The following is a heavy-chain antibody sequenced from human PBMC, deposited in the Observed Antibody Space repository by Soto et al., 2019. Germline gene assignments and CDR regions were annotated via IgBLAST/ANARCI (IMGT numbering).Heavy chain of an antibody. Sequence: QVQLVESGGGVVQPGRSLRVSCAASGFTFSSYGMHWVRQAPGKGLEWVAVIWYDGSNKYYADSVKGRFTISRDNSKNMVYLQMNSLRAEDTAVYYCSRAYHTSSSRGLGNYWGQGTLVTVSS. V-gene: IGHV3-33*01. CDR1: GFTFSSYG. CDR2: IWYDGSNK. D-gene: IGHD6-6*01. J-gene: IGHJ4*02. CDR3: SRAYHTSSSRGLGNY.